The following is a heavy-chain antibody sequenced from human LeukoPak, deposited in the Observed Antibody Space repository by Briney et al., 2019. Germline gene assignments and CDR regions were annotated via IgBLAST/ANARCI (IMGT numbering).Heavy chain of an antibody. J-gene: IGHJ4*02. V-gene: IGHV4-34*01. D-gene: IGHD1-26*01. CDR2: INHSGST. Sequence: PSETLSFTCAVYGGSFSGYYWSWIRQPPGKGLEWIGEINHSGSTNYNPSLKSRVTISVDTSKNQFSLKLSSATAADTAVYYCARGFGARDYWGQGTLVTVSS. CDR1: GGSFSGYY. CDR3: ARGFGARDY.